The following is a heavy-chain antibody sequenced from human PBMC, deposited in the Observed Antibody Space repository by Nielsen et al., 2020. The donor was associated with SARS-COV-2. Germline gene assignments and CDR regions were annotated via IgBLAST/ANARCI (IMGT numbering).Heavy chain of an antibody. CDR1: Y. CDR3: SIANGY. Sequence: YWSWIRQPPGKGLEWISHISTDGTLRFYAESVRGRLTISRDNAKNSLFLQMNSLRAEDTAMYYCSIANGYWGQGTLVTVSS. D-gene: IGHD2-8*01. J-gene: IGHJ4*02. V-gene: IGHV3-11*04. CDR2: ISTDGTLR.